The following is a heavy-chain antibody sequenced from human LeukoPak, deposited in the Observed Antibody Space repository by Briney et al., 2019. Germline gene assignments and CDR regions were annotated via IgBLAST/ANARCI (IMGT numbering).Heavy chain of an antibody. CDR3: AKKYRWNQHAFDI. J-gene: IGHJ3*02. Sequence: GGSLRLSCSASGITLSSYPLSWVRQAPGKGLEWVSGLTGSGDETYYTDSVKGRFTVSRDNSKNTLSLQMNSLRAEDTAVYYCAKKYRWNQHAFDIWGQGTMVTVSS. V-gene: IGHV3-23*01. CDR2: LTGSGDET. CDR1: GITLSSYP. D-gene: IGHD6-6*01.